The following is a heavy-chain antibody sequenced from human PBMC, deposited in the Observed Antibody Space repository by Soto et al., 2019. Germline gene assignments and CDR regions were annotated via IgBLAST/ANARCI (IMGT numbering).Heavy chain of an antibody. J-gene: IGHJ4*02. CDR1: GYTFNSYG. V-gene: IGHV1-18*01. Sequence: QVQLVQSGAEVKKPGASVKVSCKASGYTFNSYGISWVRQAPGHGLEWMGWISVYNGNTNYAQKVQGRVTMTTDTYTSTAYMELSSLRSDDTAVYYCARDGRNGGYFDYWCQGTVVPVSS. CDR2: ISVYNGNT. CDR3: ARDGRNGGYFDY. D-gene: IGHD2-8*01.